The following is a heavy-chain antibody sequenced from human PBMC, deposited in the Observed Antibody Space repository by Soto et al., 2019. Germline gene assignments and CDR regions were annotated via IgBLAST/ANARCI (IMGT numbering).Heavy chain of an antibody. CDR2: IYYSGST. J-gene: IGHJ5*02. CDR3: ARGPPLYSNYFPNWFDP. Sequence: QVQLQESGPGLVKPSETLSLTCTVSGGSISSYYWSWIRQPPGKGLEWIGYIYYSGSTNYNPSLKSRVTISVDTSKNQFSLKLSSVTAADTAVYYCARGPPLYSNYFPNWFDPWGQGTLVTVSS. CDR1: GGSISSYY. D-gene: IGHD4-4*01. V-gene: IGHV4-59*01.